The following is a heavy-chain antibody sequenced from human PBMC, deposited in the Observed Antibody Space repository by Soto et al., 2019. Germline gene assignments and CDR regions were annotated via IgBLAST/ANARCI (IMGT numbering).Heavy chain of an antibody. CDR1: GFTFSSDT. V-gene: IGHV3-48*01. Sequence: EVQLVESGGGLVQPGGSLRLSCAASGFTFSSDTMNWVRQAPGKGLEWVSYISGSSSIIQYADSVKGRFTISRDNAKNSLYLQMNSLRAEDTALYYCARAGYNSIWHAFAFWGQGALVTVSS. J-gene: IGHJ4*02. D-gene: IGHD6-13*01. CDR3: ARAGYNSIWHAFAF. CDR2: ISGSSSII.